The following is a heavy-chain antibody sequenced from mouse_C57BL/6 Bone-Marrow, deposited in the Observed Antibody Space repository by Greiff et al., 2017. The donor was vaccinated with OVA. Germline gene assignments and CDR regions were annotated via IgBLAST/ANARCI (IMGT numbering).Heavy chain of an antibody. CDR3: ATGGSSGHIDY. CDR1: GYTFTSYW. J-gene: IGHJ2*01. CDR2: IDPSDSET. V-gene: IGHV1-52*01. Sequence: VQLQQSGAELVRPGSSVKLSCKASGYTFTSYWMPWVKQRPIQGLEWIGNIDPSDSETHYNQKFKDKATLTVDKSSSTAYMQLSSLTSKDTAVYYCATGGSSGHIDYWGQGTTLTDSS. D-gene: IGHD3-2*02.